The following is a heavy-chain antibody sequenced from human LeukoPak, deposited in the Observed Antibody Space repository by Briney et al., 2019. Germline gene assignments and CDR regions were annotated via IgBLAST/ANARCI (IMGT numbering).Heavy chain of an antibody. Sequence: GGSLRLSCAASGFTFSSYSMNWVRQAPGKGLEWVSYISSSSSTIYYADSVKGRFTISRDNAKNSLYLQMNSLRDEDTAVYYCARDDLEDCSSTSCYSYYYYGMDVWGQGTTVTVSS. CDR2: ISSSSSTI. J-gene: IGHJ6*02. D-gene: IGHD2-2*01. CDR3: ARDDLEDCSSTSCYSYYYYGMDV. CDR1: GFTFSSYS. V-gene: IGHV3-48*02.